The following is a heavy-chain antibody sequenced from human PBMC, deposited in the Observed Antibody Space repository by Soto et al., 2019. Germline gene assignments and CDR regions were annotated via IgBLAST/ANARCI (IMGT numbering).Heavy chain of an antibody. CDR1: GDSVSSNSAT. CDR2: TYYRSKWYN. CDR3: ARLIGNRWLDS. J-gene: IGHJ5*01. V-gene: IGHV6-1*01. D-gene: IGHD2-8*01. Sequence: QVQLQQSGPGLVKPSQTLSLTCAISGDSVSSNSATWDWIRQSPSRGLEWLGRTYYRSKWYNDLAVFVKSRITIHPGTSNHPPPLQPNSVTPGHTALYYFARLIGNRWLDSWGQGTLVTVSS.